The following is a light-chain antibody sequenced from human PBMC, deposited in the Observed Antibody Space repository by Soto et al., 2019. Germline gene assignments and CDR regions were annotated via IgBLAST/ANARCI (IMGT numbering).Light chain of an antibody. Sequence: DLVMTQSPLSLPVTPGEPASISCRSSQSLLHSNGYNYLDWYLQKPGQSPQLLIYLGSNRASGVPDRFSGSGSGTDFTLTISRVEAEDVGVYYCMQPLQSWTFGQGTKVEIK. V-gene: IGKV2-28*01. CDR3: MQPLQSWT. CDR1: QSLLHSNGYNY. CDR2: LGS. J-gene: IGKJ1*01.